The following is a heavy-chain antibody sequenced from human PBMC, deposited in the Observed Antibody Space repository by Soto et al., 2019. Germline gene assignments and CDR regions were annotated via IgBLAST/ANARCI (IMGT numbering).Heavy chain of an antibody. J-gene: IGHJ4*02. CDR1: GYTFTSYA. Sequence: ASVKVSCKASGYTFTSYAIHWVRQAPGQRLEWMGWINAGNGNTKYSQKFQGRVTITRDTSASTAYMELSSLRSEDTAVYYCARFYCSGGSCYAFDYWGQGTLVTVSS. D-gene: IGHD2-15*01. V-gene: IGHV1-3*01. CDR2: INAGNGNT. CDR3: ARFYCSGGSCYAFDY.